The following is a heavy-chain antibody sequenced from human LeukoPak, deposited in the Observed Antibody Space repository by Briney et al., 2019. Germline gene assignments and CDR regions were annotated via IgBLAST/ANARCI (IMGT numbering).Heavy chain of an antibody. CDR3: ASSRYYFDSSGYYPDY. V-gene: IGHV3-21*01. CDR1: GFTLSSYS. CDR2: ISSSSYI. J-gene: IGHJ4*02. Sequence: GGSLRLSCAAFGFTLSSYSMNWVRQAPGKGLEWVSSISSSSYIQYADSVKGRFTISRDNAADSLYLQMNSLTAEDTAVYYCASSRYYFDSSGYYPDYWGQGTLVTVSS. D-gene: IGHD3-22*01.